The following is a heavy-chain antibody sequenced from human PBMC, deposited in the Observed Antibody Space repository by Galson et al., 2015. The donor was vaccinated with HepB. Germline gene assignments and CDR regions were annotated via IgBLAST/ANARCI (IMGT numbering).Heavy chain of an antibody. CDR2: IYPGDSDT. CDR1: GYSFTSYW. V-gene: IGHV5-51*01. Sequence: QSGAEVKKPGESLKISCKGSGYSFTSYWIGWVRQMPGKGLEWMGIIYPGDSDTRYSPSFQGQVTISADKSISTAYLQWSSLKASDTAMYYCARLVAAAGKRWYFDLWGRGTLVTVSS. J-gene: IGHJ2*01. CDR3: ARLVAAAGKRWYFDL. D-gene: IGHD6-13*01.